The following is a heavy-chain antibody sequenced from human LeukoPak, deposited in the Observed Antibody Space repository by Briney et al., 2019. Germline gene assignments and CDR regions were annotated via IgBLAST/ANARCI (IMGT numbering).Heavy chain of an antibody. CDR1: GGSISSYY. J-gene: IGHJ6*03. V-gene: IGHV4-4*07. Sequence: SETLSLTCSVSGGSISSYYRNWIRRPAGKGLEWIGRIYSSGSTNYKPSLKSRVTMSVDTSKNQFSLNLSPVTAADTAVYYCARAAMSSYYYDYMDVWGKGTTVTVSS. CDR2: IYSSGST. CDR3: ARAAMSSYYYDYMDV.